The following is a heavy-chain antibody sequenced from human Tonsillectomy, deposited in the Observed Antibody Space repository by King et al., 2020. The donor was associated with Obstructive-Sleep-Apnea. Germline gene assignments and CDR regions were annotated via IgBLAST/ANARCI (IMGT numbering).Heavy chain of an antibody. D-gene: IGHD3-10*01. CDR1: GFTFSSYG. J-gene: IGHJ4*02. V-gene: IGHV3-33*01. Sequence: QLVQSGGGVVQTGRSLRLSCAASGFTFSSYGMHWVRQAPGKGLEWVAVIWYDGSNKYYADSVKGRLTISRDNYKNTLYLQMNSLRAEDTAVYYCARGLLWFGEQAPFDYWGQGTLVTVSS. CDR2: IWYDGSNK. CDR3: ARGLLWFGEQAPFDY.